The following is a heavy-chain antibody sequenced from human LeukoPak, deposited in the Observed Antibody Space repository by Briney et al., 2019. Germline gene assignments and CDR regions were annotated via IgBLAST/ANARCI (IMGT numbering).Heavy chain of an antibody. Sequence: ASVKVSCKASGYTFTGYYMHWVRQAPGQGLEWMGRINTADGNTKYSQKFQGRVTMTRNTSISTAYMELSSLRSENTAVYYCARCVKDSSTSCSFDYWGQGTLVTVSS. CDR1: GYTFTGYY. CDR2: INTADGNT. D-gene: IGHD2-2*01. J-gene: IGHJ4*02. V-gene: IGHV1-2*06. CDR3: ARCVKDSSTSCSFDY.